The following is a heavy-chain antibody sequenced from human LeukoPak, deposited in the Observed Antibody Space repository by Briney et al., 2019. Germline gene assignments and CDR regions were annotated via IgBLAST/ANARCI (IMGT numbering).Heavy chain of an antibody. J-gene: IGHJ5*02. V-gene: IGHV1-2*02. D-gene: IGHD3-3*01. Sequence: GASVKVSCKASGYTFTGYYMHWVRQAPGQGLEWMGWINPNSGGTNYAQKFQGRVTMTRDTSISTAYMELSRLRSDDTAVYYCARVDYDFWSGYYSGWFDPWGQGTLVTVSS. CDR2: INPNSGGT. CDR1: GYTFTGYY. CDR3: ARVDYDFWSGYYSGWFDP.